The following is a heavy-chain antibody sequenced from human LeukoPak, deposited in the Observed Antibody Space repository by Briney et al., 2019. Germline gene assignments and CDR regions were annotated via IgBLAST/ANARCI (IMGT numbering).Heavy chain of an antibody. CDR3: ASGLGYCSGGSCYSSFTYDY. D-gene: IGHD2-15*01. J-gene: IGHJ4*02. V-gene: IGHV4-34*01. CDR2: INHSGST. Sequence: SETLSLTCAVYGGSFSGYYWSWIRHPPGKGLEWIGEINHSGSTNYNPSLKSRVTISVDTSKNQFSLKLSSVTAADTAVYYCASGLGYCSGGSCYSSFTYDYWGQGTLVTVSS. CDR1: GGSFSGYY.